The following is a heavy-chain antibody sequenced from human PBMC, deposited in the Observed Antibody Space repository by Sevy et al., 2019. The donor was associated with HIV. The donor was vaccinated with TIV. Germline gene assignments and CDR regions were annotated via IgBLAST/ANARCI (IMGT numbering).Heavy chain of an antibody. Sequence: GGSLRLSCAASGFSFSSYGMHWVRQAPAKGLGWMSYIQYDGSNKDYADSVKGRFTISRDNSKNTLYLQMNSLRVEDTAVFYCVKEGGGEGGDHWGQGTLVTVSS. D-gene: IGHD2-21*01. CDR2: IQYDGSNK. J-gene: IGHJ4*02. CDR1: GFSFSSYG. CDR3: VKEGGGEGGDH. V-gene: IGHV3-30*02.